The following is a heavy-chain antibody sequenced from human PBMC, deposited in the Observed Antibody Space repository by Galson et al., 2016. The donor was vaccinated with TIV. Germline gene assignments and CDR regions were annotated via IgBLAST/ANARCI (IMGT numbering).Heavy chain of an antibody. J-gene: IGHJ4*02. CDR1: GYTLTGYV. CDR3: ARFAPCGGDCYCFDD. CDR2: MNPSTGHT. D-gene: IGHD2-21*01. V-gene: IGHV1-8*01. Sequence: SCKASGYTLTGYVLNWVRQATGQGLEWMGLMNPSTGHTAYAPKLQGRVTMTRNTSLSTAYLELSSLRSEDTAVYYCARFAPCGGDCYCFDDWGQGTLVTVSS.